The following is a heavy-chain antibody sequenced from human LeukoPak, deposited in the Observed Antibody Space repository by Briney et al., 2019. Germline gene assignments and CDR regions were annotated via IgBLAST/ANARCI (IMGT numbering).Heavy chain of an antibody. CDR3: ASGDCSGGSCYYALVSFDY. CDR2: ISSSSSSI. D-gene: IGHD2-15*01. Sequence: YISSSSSSIYYADSVNVRFTISRDNAKNSLYLQMHILRPEDTAEYYSASGDCSGGSCYYALVSFDYWGQGTLVTVSS. J-gene: IGHJ4*02. V-gene: IGHV3-48*01.